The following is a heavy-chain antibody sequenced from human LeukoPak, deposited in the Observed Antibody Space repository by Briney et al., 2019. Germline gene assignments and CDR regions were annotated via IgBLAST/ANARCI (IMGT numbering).Heavy chain of an antibody. CDR3: ARDKDGALDY. Sequence: PGRSLRLSCAASGFTFSSYGMHWVRQAPGKGLEWVAVISYDGSNKYYADSVKGRFTISRDNYKNTLYLQMNSLRAEDTAVYYCARDKDGALDYWGQGTLVTVSS. CDR2: ISYDGSNK. CDR1: GFTFSSYG. V-gene: IGHV3-30*03. J-gene: IGHJ4*02. D-gene: IGHD3-10*01.